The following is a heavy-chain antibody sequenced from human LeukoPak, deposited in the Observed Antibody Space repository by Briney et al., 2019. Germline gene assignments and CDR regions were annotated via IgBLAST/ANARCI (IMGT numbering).Heavy chain of an antibody. V-gene: IGHV3-23*01. D-gene: IGHD3-22*01. CDR3: AKLYYYDSSGYYYPPGAFDI. Sequence: GGSLRLSCAASGFTFSSYAVSWVRQAPGKGLEWVSAISGSGGSTYYADSVKGRFTISRDNSKNTLYLQMNSLRAEDTAVYYCAKLYYYDSSGYYYPPGAFDIWGQGTMVTVSS. CDR1: GFTFSSYA. J-gene: IGHJ3*02. CDR2: ISGSGGST.